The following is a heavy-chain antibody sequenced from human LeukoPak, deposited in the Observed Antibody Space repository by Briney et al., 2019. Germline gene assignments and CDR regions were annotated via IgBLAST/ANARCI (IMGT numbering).Heavy chain of an antibody. Sequence: GGYLTLSCAASGFTFSNAWMTWVRPAPGKGLECVGHNRTITDGGTQDFAAPVKGRFTISRDDSKDTLYLQMNSLKTEDTAVYYCTTEGFHYLPFLDYWGQGTVVTVS. CDR3: TTEGFHYLPFLDY. J-gene: IGHJ4*02. V-gene: IGHV3-15*01. CDR2: NRTITDGGTQ. CDR1: GFTFSNAW. D-gene: IGHD3-10*01.